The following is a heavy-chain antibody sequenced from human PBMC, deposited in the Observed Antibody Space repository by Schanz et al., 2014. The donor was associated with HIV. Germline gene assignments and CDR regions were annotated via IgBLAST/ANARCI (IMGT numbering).Heavy chain of an antibody. CDR2: IYSGGST. D-gene: IGHD3-10*01. J-gene: IGHJ6*02. CDR3: AKDRLYPSGTYPYGMDV. CDR1: GFSVRSNY. V-gene: IGHV3-53*01. Sequence: EVKLVESGGGLVQPGGSLRLSCAASGFSVRSNYMSWVRQAPGKGLEWVSVIYSGGSTYYADSVKGRFTVSRDNSKNTLYLQMNSLRAEDTAVYYCAKDRLYPSGTYPYGMDVWGQGTTVTVSS.